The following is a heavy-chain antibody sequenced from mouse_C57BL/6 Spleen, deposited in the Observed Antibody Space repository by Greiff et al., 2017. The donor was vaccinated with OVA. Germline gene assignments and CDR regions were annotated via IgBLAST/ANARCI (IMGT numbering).Heavy chain of an antibody. CDR2: IYPGSGNT. CDR3: ARGSSGTAWFAY. V-gene: IGHV1-76*01. J-gene: IGHJ3*01. D-gene: IGHD3-2*02. Sequence: QVQLKESGAELVRPGASVKLSCKASGYTFTDYYINWVKQRPGQGLEWIARIYPGSGNTYYNEKFKGKATLTAEKSSSTAYMQLSSLTSEDSAVYVCARGSSGTAWFAYWGQGTLVTVSA. CDR1: GYTFTDYY.